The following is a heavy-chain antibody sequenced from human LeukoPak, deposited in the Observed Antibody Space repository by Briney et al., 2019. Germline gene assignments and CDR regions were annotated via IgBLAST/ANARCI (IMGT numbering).Heavy chain of an antibody. CDR3: ARFRPSLTGAYYYYYGMDV. CDR1: GYTFTSYG. J-gene: IGHJ6*02. CDR2: IIPIFGTA. D-gene: IGHD7-27*01. Sequence: SVKVSCKASGYTFTSYGISWVRQAPGQGLEWMGGIIPIFGTANYAQKFQGRVTITADESTSTAYMELSSLRSEDTAVYYCARFRPSLTGAYYYYYGMDVWGQGTTVTVSS. V-gene: IGHV1-69*13.